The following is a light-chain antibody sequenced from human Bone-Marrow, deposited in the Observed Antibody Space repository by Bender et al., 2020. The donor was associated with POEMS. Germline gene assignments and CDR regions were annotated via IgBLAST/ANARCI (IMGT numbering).Light chain of an antibody. CDR3: QSYEDNNWV. J-gene: IGLJ3*02. CDR1: TSDSGTYVY. CDR2: HGS. Sequence: QSALTQPASVSGAPGQSITISCTGSTSDSGTYVYVSWYHQPPGKAPKLIIYHGSHRPSGVSNRFSGSKSGNTASLTISGLQAEDEADYYCQSYEDNNWVFGGGAKLAVL. V-gene: IGLV2-14*03.